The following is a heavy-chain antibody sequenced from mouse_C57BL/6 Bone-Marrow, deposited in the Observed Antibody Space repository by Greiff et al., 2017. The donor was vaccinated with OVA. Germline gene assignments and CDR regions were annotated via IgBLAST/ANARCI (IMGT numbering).Heavy chain of an antibody. CDR3: ARSGGSSLFDD. D-gene: IGHD1-1*01. V-gene: IGHV1-64*01. CDR2: IHPNSGST. J-gene: IGHJ2*01. CDR1: GYTFTSYW. Sequence: QVQLQQPGAELVKPGASVKLSCKASGYTFTSYWMHWVKQRPGQGLEWIGMIHPNSGSTNYNEKFKSKATLTVDKSSSTAYMQLSSLTSEDSAVYYCARSGGSSLFDDWGQGTTLTVSS.